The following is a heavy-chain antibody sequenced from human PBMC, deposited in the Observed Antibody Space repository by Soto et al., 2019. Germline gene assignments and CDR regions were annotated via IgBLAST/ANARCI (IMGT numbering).Heavy chain of an antibody. CDR1: GGSITSGVYY. J-gene: IGHJ5*02. Sequence: QVQLQESGPGLVRPSETLSLTCTVYGGSITSGVYYWGWIRQHPGKVLEWIGHISYSGSTSYNPSLKSRVSMSADTSKKQFSMKLSSVTAADTAVYYCARGGWSDNWFVPWGKGTLVTVSS. CDR3: ARGGWSDNWFVP. CDR2: ISYSGST. V-gene: IGHV4-31*03. D-gene: IGHD6-19*01.